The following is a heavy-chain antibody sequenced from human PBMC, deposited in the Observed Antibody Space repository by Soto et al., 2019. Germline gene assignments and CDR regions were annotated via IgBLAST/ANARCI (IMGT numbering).Heavy chain of an antibody. Sequence: EVQLLESGGGSVQPGGSLRLSCAASGFTFSSYAMSWVRQAPGKGLEWVSAIRGSGGSTWYADSVKGRFTISRDNSENTLYLQMNSLRAEDTAVYYCAKAYGDYPNWHFDLWGRGTLLTVSS. CDR2: IRGSGGST. CDR1: GFTFSSYA. D-gene: IGHD4-17*01. CDR3: AKAYGDYPNWHFDL. J-gene: IGHJ2*01. V-gene: IGHV3-23*01.